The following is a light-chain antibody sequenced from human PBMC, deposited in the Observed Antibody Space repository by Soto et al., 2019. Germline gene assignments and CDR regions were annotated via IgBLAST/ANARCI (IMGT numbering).Light chain of an antibody. V-gene: IGLV1-40*01. J-gene: IGLJ2*01. CDR1: SSNIGAGYD. CDR2: GNS. Sequence: QSVLTQPPSVSGAPGQRVTISCTGSSSNIGAGYDVHWYQQLPGTAPKLIIYGNSNRPSGVPDRFSGSKSGTSASLAIAGLQAEEEDDYYCQSYDSSHSDSVFGGGTKLTVL. CDR3: QSYDSSHSDSV.